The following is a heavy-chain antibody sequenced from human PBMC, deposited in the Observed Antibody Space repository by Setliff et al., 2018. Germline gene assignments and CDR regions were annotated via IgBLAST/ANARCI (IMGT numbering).Heavy chain of an antibody. J-gene: IGHJ4*02. Sequence: SETLSLTCTVSGGPISSGSYYWSWIRQPAGKGLEWIGRIYTSGSTNYNPSLKSRVTMSIDTSKNQFSLKLYSVTAADTAIYYCARYDSSGYSENYYFDYWGQGTLVTVSS. V-gene: IGHV4-61*02. CDR3: ARYDSSGYSENYYFDY. CDR1: GGPISSGSYY. CDR2: IYTSGST. D-gene: IGHD3-22*01.